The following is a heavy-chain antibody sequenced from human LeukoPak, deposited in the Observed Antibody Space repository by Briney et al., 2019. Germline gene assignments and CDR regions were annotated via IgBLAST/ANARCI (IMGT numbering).Heavy chain of an antibody. CDR2: ISSSGSTI. J-gene: IGHJ4*02. V-gene: IGHV3-11*04. D-gene: IGHD3-3*01. CDR1: GFTFSDCY. Sequence: PGGSLRLSCAASGFTFSDCYMSWIRQAPGKGLEWVSYISSSGSTIYYADSVKGRFTISRDNAKNSLYLQMNSLRAEDTAVYYCAREGAITIFGVALDYWGQGTLVTVSS. CDR3: AREGAITIFGVALDY.